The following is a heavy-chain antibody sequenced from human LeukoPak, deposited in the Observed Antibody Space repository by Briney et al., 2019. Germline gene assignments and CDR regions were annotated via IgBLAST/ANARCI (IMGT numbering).Heavy chain of an antibody. Sequence: SVKVSCKTSGGTFNNSAISWVRQAPGQGLEWLGGIMPLFVTAGYAQKFQGRVTITKDESTRTVYLELTSLTSDDTAVYYCARDVHGDYGSGWFDPWGQGTLVSVSS. CDR1: GGTFNNSA. CDR3: ARDVHGDYGSGWFDP. J-gene: IGHJ5*02. V-gene: IGHV1-69*05. D-gene: IGHD4-17*01. CDR2: IMPLFVTA.